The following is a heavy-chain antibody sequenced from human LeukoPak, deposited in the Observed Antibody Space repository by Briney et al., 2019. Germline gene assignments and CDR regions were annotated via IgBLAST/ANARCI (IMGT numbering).Heavy chain of an antibody. CDR2: INHSGST. CDR1: GGSFSGYY. J-gene: IGHJ4*02. V-gene: IGHV4-34*01. Sequence: SETLSLTCAVYGGSFSGYYWSWIRQPPGKGLEWIGEINHSGSTNYNPSLKSRVTISVDTSKNQFSLKLSSVSAADTAVYYCATLTQAFDYWGQGTLVTVSS. CDR3: ATLTQAFDY.